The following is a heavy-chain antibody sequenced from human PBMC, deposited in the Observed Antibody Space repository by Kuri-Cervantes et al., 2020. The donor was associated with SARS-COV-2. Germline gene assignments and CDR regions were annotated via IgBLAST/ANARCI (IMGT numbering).Heavy chain of an antibody. CDR1: GDSISSDGHF. J-gene: IGHJ4*02. CDR3: ARLPATVTPHY. Sequence: SETLSLTCTVSGDSISSDGHFWTWIRQPPGKGLEWIGYIYSSGTSHYNPSLKSRVTISVDTSKNKFSLNLSSVTAADTAVYYCARLPATVTPHYWGQGTLVTVSS. CDR2: IYSSGTS. D-gene: IGHD4-17*01. V-gene: IGHV4-31*03.